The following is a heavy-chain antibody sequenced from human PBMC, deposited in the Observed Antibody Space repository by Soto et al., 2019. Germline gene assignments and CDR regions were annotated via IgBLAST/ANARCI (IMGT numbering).Heavy chain of an antibody. CDR2: MNPNSGNT. J-gene: IGHJ3*02. CDR1: GGTFSSYA. CDR3: ARDNWGGAAFDI. Sequence: ASVKVSCKASGGTFSSYAISWVRQAPGQGLEWMGWMNPNSGNTGYAQKFQGRVTMTRNTSMSTVYMELSSLRSEDTAVYYCARDNWGGAAFDIWGQGTMVTVSS. D-gene: IGHD7-27*01. V-gene: IGHV1-8*02.